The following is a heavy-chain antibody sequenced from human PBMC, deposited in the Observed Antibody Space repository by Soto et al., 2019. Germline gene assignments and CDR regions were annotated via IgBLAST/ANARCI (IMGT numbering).Heavy chain of an antibody. J-gene: IGHJ4*02. CDR3: ARLPDY. V-gene: IGHV4-30-2*01. Sequence: QLQLQESGSGLVKPSQTLSLTCAVSGGSISSGGYSWGWIRQPPGKGLEWIGYIYPRGSTYYNPTLKSRVTTSVDRSKSQFSLKLSAVTAAVMAVYFCARLPDYWGQGTLVTVSS. CDR2: IYPRGST. CDR1: GGSISSGGYS.